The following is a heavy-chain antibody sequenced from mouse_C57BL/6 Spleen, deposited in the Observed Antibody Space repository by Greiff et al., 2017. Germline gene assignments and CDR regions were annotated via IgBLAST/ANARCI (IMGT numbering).Heavy chain of an antibody. D-gene: IGHD2-4*01. CDR1: GFTFSDYG. CDR2: ISSGSSTI. Sequence: VKLVESGGGLVKPGGSLKLSCAASGFTFSDYGMHWVRQAPEKGLEWVAYISSGSSTIYYADPVKGRFTISRDNAKNTLFLQMTSLRSEDTAMYYCARRMDDYDGGDAMDYWGQRTSVTVSS. CDR3: ARRMDDYDGGDAMDY. J-gene: IGHJ4*01. V-gene: IGHV5-17*01.